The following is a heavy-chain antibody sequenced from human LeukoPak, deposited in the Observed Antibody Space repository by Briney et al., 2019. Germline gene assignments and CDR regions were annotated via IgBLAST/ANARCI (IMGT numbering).Heavy chain of an antibody. CDR1: GYTFTGYY. D-gene: IGHD3-10*01. CDR3: ARDGEYGTGSYYRGCFDY. Sequence: ASVKVSCEASGYTFTGYYMHWVRQAPGQPLEWMGWINPDSGGTNYAQIFQGRVTMTRVTSISTAYMELTSLRSDDTAVYYCARDGEYGTGSYYRGCFDYWGQGILVTVSS. J-gene: IGHJ4*02. V-gene: IGHV1-2*02. CDR2: INPDSGGT.